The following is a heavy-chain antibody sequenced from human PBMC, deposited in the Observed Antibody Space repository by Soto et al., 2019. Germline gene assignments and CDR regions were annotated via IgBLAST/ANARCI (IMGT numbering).Heavy chain of an antibody. J-gene: IGHJ6*03. D-gene: IGHD3-9*01. Sequence: SESLSLTCAVYGGSFSGYYWSWIRQPPGKGLEWIGEINHSGNTNYNPSLKSRVTISVDKSKNQFSLKLSSVTAADTAVYYCASQGLPYFDWSPTPLYYMDVWGKGTTVTV. CDR1: GGSFSGYY. CDR3: ASQGLPYFDWSPTPLYYMDV. V-gene: IGHV4-34*01. CDR2: INHSGNT.